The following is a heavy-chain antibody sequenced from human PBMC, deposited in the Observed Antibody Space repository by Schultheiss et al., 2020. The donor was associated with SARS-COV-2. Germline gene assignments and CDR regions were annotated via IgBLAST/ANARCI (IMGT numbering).Heavy chain of an antibody. Sequence: SETLSLTCAVSGGSISSSNWWSWIRQHPGKGLEWIGYIYYSGSTYYNPSLKSRVTISVDTSKNQFSLKLSSVTAADTAVYYCASFTVTTGYWGQGTLVTVSS. CDR1: GGSISSSNW. V-gene: IGHV4-31*11. CDR3: ASFTVTTGY. J-gene: IGHJ4*02. D-gene: IGHD4-17*01. CDR2: IYYSGST.